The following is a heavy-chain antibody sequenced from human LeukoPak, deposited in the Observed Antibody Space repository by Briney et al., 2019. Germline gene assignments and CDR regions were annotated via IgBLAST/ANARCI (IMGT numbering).Heavy chain of an antibody. V-gene: IGHV3-74*01. CDR3: ARVIDGWYFDY. CDR2: INSGGSST. CDR1: GFTFSSYW. D-gene: IGHD6-19*01. J-gene: IGHJ4*02. Sequence: GGSLRLSXAASGFTFSSYWMHWVRQAPGKGLVWVSRINSGGSSTSYADFVKGRFTISRDNAKNTLSLQMDSLRAEDTAVYYCARVIDGWYFDYWGQGTLVTVSS.